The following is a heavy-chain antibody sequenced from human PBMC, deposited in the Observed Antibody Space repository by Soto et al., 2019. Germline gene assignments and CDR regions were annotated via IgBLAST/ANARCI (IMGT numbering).Heavy chain of an antibody. Sequence: GGSLRLSCATSGFPVSDYYMSWIRQAPGKGLEWLSHISPKSTYTNYADSVKGRFTISRDNTKSSLFLQMNSLGVEDTAVYYCGRGGGGGLFEHWGQGVLVTVSS. CDR3: GRGGGGGLFEH. J-gene: IGHJ4*02. CDR2: ISPKSTYT. D-gene: IGHD2-15*01. CDR1: GFPVSDYY. V-gene: IGHV3-11*06.